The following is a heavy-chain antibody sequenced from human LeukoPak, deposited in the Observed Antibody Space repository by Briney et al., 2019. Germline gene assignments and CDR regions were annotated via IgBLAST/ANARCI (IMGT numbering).Heavy chain of an antibody. V-gene: IGHV3-30-3*01. Sequence: PGGSLRLSCAASGFTFSSYDMHWVRQAPGKGLEWVAVISYDGSNKYYADSVKGRFTISRDNSKNTLYLQMNSLRAEDTAVYYCARGYDSSVTSRFDPWGQGTLVTVSS. CDR1: GFTFSSYD. CDR3: ARGYDSSVTSRFDP. CDR2: ISYDGSNK. D-gene: IGHD3-22*01. J-gene: IGHJ5*02.